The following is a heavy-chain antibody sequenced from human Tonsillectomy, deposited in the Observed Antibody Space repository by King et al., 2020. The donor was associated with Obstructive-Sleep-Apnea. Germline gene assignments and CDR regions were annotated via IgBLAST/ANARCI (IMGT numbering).Heavy chain of an antibody. CDR1: GFIFSNAW. J-gene: IGHJ6*02. Sequence: VQLVESGGGLVKPGGSLRLSCAASGFIFSNAWMRWVRQAPGKGPEWVGRIKSKADGGTTDYAAPVKGRFTISRDDSKNTLYLQMNSLKTEDTAVYYCTTRPYHYASSGKPAEFYSYFYGTDVWGQGTTVTVSS. CDR2: IKSKADGGTT. CDR3: TTRPYHYASSGKPAEFYSYFYGTDV. D-gene: IGHD3-22*01. V-gene: IGHV3-15*01.